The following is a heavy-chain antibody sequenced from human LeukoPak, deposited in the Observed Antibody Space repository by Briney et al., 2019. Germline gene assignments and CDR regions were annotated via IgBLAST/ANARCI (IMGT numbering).Heavy chain of an antibody. CDR2: INPSGGST. V-gene: IGHV1-46*01. CDR3: ARGSRPVYNLLTGKRYFDY. D-gene: IGHD3-9*01. J-gene: IGHJ4*02. Sequence: ASGYTFTTYYVHWVRQAPGQGLEWMGIINPSGGSTTYAQKFRGRLTMTRDMSTSTVYMELSSLRSEDTAVYYCARGSRPVYNLLTGKRYFDYWGQGTLLTVSS. CDR1: GYTFTTYY.